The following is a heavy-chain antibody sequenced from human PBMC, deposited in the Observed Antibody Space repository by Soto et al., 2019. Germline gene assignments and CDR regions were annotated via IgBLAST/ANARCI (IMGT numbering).Heavy chain of an antibody. V-gene: IGHV4-59*08. CDR2: IYYSGIT. Sequence: SETLSLTCTVSGGSISSYYWSWLRQPPGKGLEWIVYIYYSGITNYNPFLLSLVSILVVSSKNLFSLKLCSVIAVVSAVYYCARRYGDCFDFWGQGTLVTVSS. J-gene: IGHJ4*02. CDR1: GGSISSYY. CDR3: ARRYGDCFDF. D-gene: IGHD2-8*01.